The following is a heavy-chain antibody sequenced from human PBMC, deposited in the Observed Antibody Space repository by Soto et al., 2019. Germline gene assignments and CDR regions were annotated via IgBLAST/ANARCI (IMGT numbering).Heavy chain of an antibody. CDR1: GFTFSSYG. CDR3: ARDQERGADYGALLLY. CDR2: IWYDGSNK. D-gene: IGHD4-17*01. J-gene: IGHJ4*02. V-gene: IGHV3-33*01. Sequence: GGSLRLSCAASGFTFSSYGMHWVRQAPGKGLEWVAVIWYDGSNKYYADSVKGRFTISRDNSKNTLYLQMNSLRAEDTAVYYCARDQERGADYGALLLYWGQGTLVTVSS.